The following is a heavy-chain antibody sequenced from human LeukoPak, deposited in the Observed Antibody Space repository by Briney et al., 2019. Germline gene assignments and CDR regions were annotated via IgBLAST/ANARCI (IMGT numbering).Heavy chain of an antibody. J-gene: IGHJ4*02. CDR2: IYPGDSDT. CDR3: ARHWRKVWFGELLKGFAFDY. CDR1: GYSFTSYW. V-gene: IGHV5-51*01. D-gene: IGHD3-10*01. Sequence: GESLKISCKGSGYSFTSYWIGWVRQMPGKGLEWMGIIYPGDSDTRYSPSFQGRVTISADKSISTAYLQWSSLKASDTAMYYCARHWRKVWFGELLKGFAFDYWGQGTLVTVSS.